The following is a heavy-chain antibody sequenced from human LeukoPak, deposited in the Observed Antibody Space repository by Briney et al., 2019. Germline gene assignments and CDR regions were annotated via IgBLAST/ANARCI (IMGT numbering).Heavy chain of an antibody. D-gene: IGHD4-11*01. CDR3: ARDRGYSNFDY. CDR1: GFTFSSYA. V-gene: IGHV3-7*01. Sequence: GGSLRLSCAASGFTFSSYAVSWVRQAPGKGLEWVANMKEDGSEKNYVDSVKGRFTISRDNAQDSLYLQMNSLRAEDTAVYYCARDRGYSNFDYWGQGTLVTVSS. J-gene: IGHJ4*02. CDR2: MKEDGSEK.